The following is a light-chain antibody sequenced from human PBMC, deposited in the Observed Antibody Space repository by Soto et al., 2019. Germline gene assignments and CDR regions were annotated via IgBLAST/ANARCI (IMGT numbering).Light chain of an antibody. V-gene: IGLV2-14*01. CDR2: EVN. CDR3: SSYTNINTRACV. CDR1: SSDIGGYNF. J-gene: IGLJ1*01. Sequence: QSALTQPASVSGSPGQSITISCTGTSSDIGGYNFVSWYQHHPGKAPKLMIYEVNNRPSGVSSRFSGSKSGNTASLTISGLQAEDEAEYYCSSYTNINTRACVFGTGTKLTVL.